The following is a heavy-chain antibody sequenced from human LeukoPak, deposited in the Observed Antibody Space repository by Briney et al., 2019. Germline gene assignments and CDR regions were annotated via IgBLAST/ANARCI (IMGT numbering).Heavy chain of an antibody. J-gene: IGHJ6*03. CDR1: GFTFSSYS. CDR2: ISSSSSYI. CDR3: ARDHRIFGVAYYYCMDV. D-gene: IGHD3-3*01. V-gene: IGHV3-21*01. Sequence: GGSLRLSCAASGFTFSSYSMNWVRQAPGKGLEWVSSISSSSSYIYYADSVKGRFTISRDNAKNSLYLQMNSLRAEDTAVYYCARDHRIFGVAYYYCMDVWGKGTTVTVSS.